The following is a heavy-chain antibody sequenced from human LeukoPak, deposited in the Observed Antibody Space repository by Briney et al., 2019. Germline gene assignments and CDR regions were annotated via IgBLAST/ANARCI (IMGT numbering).Heavy chain of an antibody. D-gene: IGHD1-1*01. CDR1: GGSISSSSYY. Sequence: PSETLSLTCTVSGGSISSSSYYWGWIRQPPGKGLEWIGSIYYSGSTYYNPSLKSRVTISVDTSKNQFSLKLSSVTAADTAVYYCAREREIVQLGRAHDYWGQGTLVTVSS. CDR2: IYYSGST. J-gene: IGHJ4*02. CDR3: AREREIVQLGRAHDY. V-gene: IGHV4-39*02.